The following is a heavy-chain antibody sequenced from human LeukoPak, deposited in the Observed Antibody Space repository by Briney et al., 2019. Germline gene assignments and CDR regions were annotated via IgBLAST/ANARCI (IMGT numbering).Heavy chain of an antibody. CDR1: GYTFTNYG. V-gene: IGHV1-18*01. Sequence: ASVKGSCKASGYTFTNYGFSWVRQAPGQGLEWMGWISAYNGNTNYAQKLQGRVTLTTDTSTSTAYMDLRSLRSDDTAVYYCARGPGGILTGYYDYWGQGTLVTVSS. CDR2: ISAYNGNT. D-gene: IGHD3-9*01. J-gene: IGHJ4*02. CDR3: ARGPGGILTGYYDY.